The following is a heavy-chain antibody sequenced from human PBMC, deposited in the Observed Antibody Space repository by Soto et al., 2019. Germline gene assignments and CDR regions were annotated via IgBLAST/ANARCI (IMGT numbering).Heavy chain of an antibody. CDR2: INAGNGNT. J-gene: IGHJ4*02. Sequence: QVQLVQSGAEEKKPGASVKVSCKASGYTFTSYAMDWVRQAPGQRLEWMGWINAGNGNTKYSQKFQGRVTITRDTSASTADVELSSLRSEDTAVYYCARAPGGPGIAEYWGQGTLVTVSS. V-gene: IGHV1-3*05. CDR3: ARAPGGPGIAEY. CDR1: GYTFTSYA. D-gene: IGHD6-13*01.